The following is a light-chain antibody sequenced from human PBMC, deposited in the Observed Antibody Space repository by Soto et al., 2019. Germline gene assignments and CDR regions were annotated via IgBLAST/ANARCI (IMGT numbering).Light chain of an antibody. J-gene: IGKJ4*01. V-gene: IGKV3D-15*01. CDR1: QSVDND. CDR2: DAS. Sequence: EIVVTQSPATLSVSPGDRATLPCRASQSVDNDLAWYQQKPGQPPRLLIYDASTRATGIPARFSGSQSGTEFTLTISSLLSEDFAVYSCQQYNNWPLTFGGGTKVDIK. CDR3: QQYNNWPLT.